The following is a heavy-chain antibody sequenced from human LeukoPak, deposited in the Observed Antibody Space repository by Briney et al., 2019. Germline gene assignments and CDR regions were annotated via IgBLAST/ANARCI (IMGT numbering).Heavy chain of an antibody. CDR2: IDSGGST. CDR1: GFTVSSNY. J-gene: IGHJ6*03. V-gene: IGHV3-53*01. Sequence: PGGSLRLSCAASGFTVSSNYMSWVRQAPGKGLEWVSVIDSGGSTYYADSVKGRFTISRDNSKNTLYFQMNSLRDEDTAVYYCARLYRSRGWYSYYYYYMDVWGKGTTVTVSS. D-gene: IGHD6-19*01. CDR3: ARLYRSRGWYSYYYYYMDV.